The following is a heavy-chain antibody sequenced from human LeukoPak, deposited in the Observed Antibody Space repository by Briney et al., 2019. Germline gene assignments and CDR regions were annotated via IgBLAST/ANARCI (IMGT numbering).Heavy chain of an antibody. Sequence: ASVKVSCTASGYTFTSYAMNWVRQAPGQGLEWMGWINTNTGNPTYAQGFTGRFVFSLDTSVSTAYLQISSLKAEDTAVYYCARVTRYCSGGSCYLWHFDYWGQGTLVTVSS. J-gene: IGHJ4*02. CDR3: ARVTRYCSGGSCYLWHFDY. CDR1: GYTFTSYA. CDR2: INTNTGNP. D-gene: IGHD2-15*01. V-gene: IGHV7-4-1*02.